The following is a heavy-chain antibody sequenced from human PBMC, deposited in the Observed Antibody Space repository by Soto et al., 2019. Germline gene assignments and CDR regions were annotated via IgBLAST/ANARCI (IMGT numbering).Heavy chain of an antibody. CDR2: IYYSGST. V-gene: IGHV4-39*01. D-gene: IGHD4-17*01. Sequence: KASETLSLTCTVSGGSISSGDYYWGWIRQPPGKGLEWIGTIYYSGSTYYNPSLKSRVTISVDTSKNQFSLKLSSVTAADTAVYYCARQFSVYGDYGRYFDFWGQGTLVTVSS. CDR3: ARQFSVYGDYGRYFDF. J-gene: IGHJ4*02. CDR1: GGSISSGDYY.